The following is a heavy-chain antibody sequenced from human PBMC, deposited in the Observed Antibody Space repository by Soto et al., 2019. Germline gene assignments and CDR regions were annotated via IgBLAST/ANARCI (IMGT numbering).Heavy chain of an antibody. CDR1: GFTFGDYA. CDR3: TSSSFKTWFDP. V-gene: IGHV3-49*03. CDR2: IRSKAYGGTT. Sequence: GGSLRLSCTASGFTFGDYAMSWFRQAPGKGLEWVGFIRSKAYGGTTEYAASAKGRFTISRDDSKSIAYLQMNSLKTEDTAVYYCTSSSFKTWFDPWGQGTLVTVSS. J-gene: IGHJ5*02.